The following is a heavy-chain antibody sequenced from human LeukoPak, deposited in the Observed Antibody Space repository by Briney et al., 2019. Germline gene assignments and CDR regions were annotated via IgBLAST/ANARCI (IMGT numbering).Heavy chain of an antibody. V-gene: IGHV1-8*03. D-gene: IGHD1-26*01. CDR2: MNPNSGNT. CDR1: GYTFTSYD. J-gene: IGHJ6*03. CDR3: ARGDSGSYYYYYYYYMDV. Sequence: ASVKVSCKTSGYTFTSYDINWVRQATGQGLEWMGWMNPNSGNTGYARKFQGRVTITRDTSISTAYMELTSLRSEDTAVYYCARGDSGSYYYYYYYYMDVWGKGTTVTISS.